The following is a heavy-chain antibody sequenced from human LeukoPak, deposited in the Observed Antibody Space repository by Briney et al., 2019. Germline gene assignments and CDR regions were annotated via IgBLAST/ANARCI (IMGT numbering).Heavy chain of an antibody. CDR3: ARKAIVATIRYWYFDL. Sequence: SETLSLTCAVYGGSFSGYYWSWIRQPPGKGLEWIGYIYYSGSTNYNPSLKSRVTISVDTSKNQFSLKLSSVTAADTAVYYCARKAIVATIRYWYFDLWGRGTLVTVSS. V-gene: IGHV4-59*01. J-gene: IGHJ2*01. CDR1: GGSFSGYY. CDR2: IYYSGST. D-gene: IGHD5-12*01.